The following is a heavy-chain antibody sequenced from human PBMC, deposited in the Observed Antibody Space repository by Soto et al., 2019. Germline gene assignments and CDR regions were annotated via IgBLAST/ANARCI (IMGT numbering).Heavy chain of an antibody. Sequence: SETLSLTCAVYGGSFSGYYWNWVRQPPGKGLEWIGEIYHGGSTNYNPSLKSRVTISVDKSKNQFSLKLTSVTAADTAVYYCARSYFGADYWGQGALVTVSS. CDR2: IYHGGST. J-gene: IGHJ4*02. CDR3: ARSYFGADY. CDR1: GGSFSGYY. D-gene: IGHD3-10*01. V-gene: IGHV4-34*01.